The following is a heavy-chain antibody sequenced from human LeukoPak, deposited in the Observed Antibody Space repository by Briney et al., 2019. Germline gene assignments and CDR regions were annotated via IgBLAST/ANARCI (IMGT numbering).Heavy chain of an antibody. CDR3: AKDTIKWGSYRYFDY. Sequence: GESLSLSCPASAFTFSSYSMRWVRPAPGSVLEWVSSISGSGGRSYYADSVKGRFNISRDNYKNTLYLQMNSLRAEDTAVYYCAKDTIKWGSYRYFDYWGQGTLVTVSS. CDR1: AFTFSSYS. CDR2: ISGSGGRS. V-gene: IGHV3-23*01. J-gene: IGHJ4*02. D-gene: IGHD3-16*02.